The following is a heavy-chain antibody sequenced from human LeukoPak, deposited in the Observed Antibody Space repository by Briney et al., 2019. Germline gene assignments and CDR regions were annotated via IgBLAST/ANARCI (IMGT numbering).Heavy chain of an antibody. V-gene: IGHV4-59*08. CDR2: IYNSGST. CDR3: ARSAIDAFDI. CDR1: GGSISSYY. Sequence: TSETLSLTCTVSGGSISSYYWSWIRQPPGKGLECIGYIYNSGSTNYNPSLKSRVSISVGTSKNQFSLKLSSVTAADTAVYYCARSAIDAFDIWGQGTMVTVSS. J-gene: IGHJ3*02. D-gene: IGHD6-25*01.